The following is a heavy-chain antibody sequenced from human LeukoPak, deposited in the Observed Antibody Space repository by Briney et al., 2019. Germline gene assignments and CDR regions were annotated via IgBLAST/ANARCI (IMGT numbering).Heavy chain of an antibody. CDR1: GFTFSTYA. D-gene: IGHD3-9*01. CDR2: ISYDGSNK. J-gene: IGHJ4*02. V-gene: IGHV3-30*04. Sequence: GGSLRLSCAASGFTFSTYAMHWVRQAPGKGLEWVAVISYDGSNKYYADSVKGRFTISRDNSKNTLYLQMNSLRAEDTAVYYCAKDIGRRYYDILTGYYDYWGQGTLVTVSS. CDR3: AKDIGRRYYDILTGYYDY.